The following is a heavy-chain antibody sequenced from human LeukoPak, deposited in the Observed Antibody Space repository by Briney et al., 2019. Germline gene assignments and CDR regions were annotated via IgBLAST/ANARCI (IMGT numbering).Heavy chain of an antibody. CDR1: GGSISSYH. Sequence: SETLSLTCTVSGGSISSYHWSWIRQPPGKGLEWIGYIYYSGSTNYNPSLKSRVTISVDTSKNQFSLKLSSVTAADTAVYYCARGGYDSSGYAEDAFDIWGQGTMVTVSS. D-gene: IGHD3-22*01. J-gene: IGHJ3*02. CDR2: IYYSGST. CDR3: ARGGYDSSGYAEDAFDI. V-gene: IGHV4-59*01.